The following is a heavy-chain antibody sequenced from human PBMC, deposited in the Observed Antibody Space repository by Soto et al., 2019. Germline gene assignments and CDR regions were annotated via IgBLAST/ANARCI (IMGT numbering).Heavy chain of an antibody. Sequence: SETLSLTCAASGGSISNNNWWRWVRQPPGRGLEWIGEIHHSGSTNYNPSLKSRVTISVDTSKNQFSLDLTSVTAADTAVYYCAKDGSGFDYWGQGTLVTVSS. CDR1: GGSISNNNW. CDR2: IHHSGST. CDR3: AKDGSGFDY. J-gene: IGHJ4*02. V-gene: IGHV4-4*02.